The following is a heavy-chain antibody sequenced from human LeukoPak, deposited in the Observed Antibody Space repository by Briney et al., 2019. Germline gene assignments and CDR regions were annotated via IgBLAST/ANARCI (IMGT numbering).Heavy chain of an antibody. Sequence: GGSLRLSCAASGFTFSSYAMSWVRQAPGKGLEWVSAISGSGGSTYYADSVKGRFTISRDNSKNTLYLQMNSLRAEDTAVYYCAKDFLGYCSGGSFYWGQGTLVTVSS. CDR3: AKDFLGYCSGGSFY. CDR1: GFTFSSYA. J-gene: IGHJ4*02. V-gene: IGHV3-23*01. CDR2: ISGSGGST. D-gene: IGHD2-15*01.